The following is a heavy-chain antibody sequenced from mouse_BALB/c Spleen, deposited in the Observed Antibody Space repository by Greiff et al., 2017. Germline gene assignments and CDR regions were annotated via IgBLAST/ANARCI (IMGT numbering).Heavy chain of an antibody. V-gene: IGHV14-1*02. J-gene: IGHJ2*01. Sequence: EVKLMESGAELVRPGALVKLSCKASGFNIKDYYMHWVKQRPEQGLEWIGWIDPENGNTIYDPKFQGKASITADTSSNTAYLQLSSLTSEDTAVYYCARGPYGKNYWGQGTTLTVSS. CDR3: ARGPYGKNY. CDR2: IDPENGNT. CDR1: GFNIKDYY. D-gene: IGHD2-1*01.